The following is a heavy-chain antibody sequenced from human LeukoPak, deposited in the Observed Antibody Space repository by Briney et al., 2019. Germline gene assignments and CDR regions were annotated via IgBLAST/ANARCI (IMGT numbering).Heavy chain of an antibody. CDR2: IRPEGSDK. Sequence: GGSLRLSCAASGFTLTNYWMGWVRQAPGKGLEWVANIRPEGSDKYYVDSVKGRFTISRDNAQNTLYLQMNSLRAEDTAIYYCARVYYYYYMDVWGKGTTVTVSS. J-gene: IGHJ6*03. CDR1: GFTLTNYW. V-gene: IGHV3-7*01. CDR3: ARVYYYYYMDV.